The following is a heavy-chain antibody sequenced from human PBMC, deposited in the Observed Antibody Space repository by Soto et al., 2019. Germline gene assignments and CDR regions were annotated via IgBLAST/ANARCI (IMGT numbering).Heavy chain of an antibody. CDR3: AREICGGDCYYSTDAFDI. CDR2: ISSSSSTI. V-gene: IGHV3-48*02. J-gene: IGHJ3*02. CDR1: GFTFSSYI. D-gene: IGHD2-21*02. Sequence: GSLRLSCAASGFTFSSYIMNWVRQAPGKGLEWVSYISSSSSTIYYADSVKGRFTISRENAKNSLYLQMDSLRDEDTAVYFCAREICGGDCYYSTDAFDIWGQGTMVTVSS.